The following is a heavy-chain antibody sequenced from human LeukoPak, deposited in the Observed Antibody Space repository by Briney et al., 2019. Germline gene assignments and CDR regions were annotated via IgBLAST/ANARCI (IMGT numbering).Heavy chain of an antibody. CDR3: ARDRSGDDGFWSVYYTNCFDP. D-gene: IGHD3-3*01. V-gene: IGHV3-48*01. CDR1: GFTLSRYS. J-gene: IGHJ5*02. CDR2: ISSSGSTE. Sequence: GGSLRLSCAGSGFTLSRYSMNWVRRAPGKGLEWVSYISSSGSTEYYADSVKGRFTISRDNAKNSLYLQMNSLRAEDTAVYYCARDRSGDDGFWSVYYTNCFDPWGQGTLVTVSS.